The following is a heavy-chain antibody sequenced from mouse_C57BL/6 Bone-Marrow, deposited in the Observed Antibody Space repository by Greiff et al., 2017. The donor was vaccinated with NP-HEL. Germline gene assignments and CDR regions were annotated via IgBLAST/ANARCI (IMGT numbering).Heavy chain of an antibody. CDR2: IDPSDSYT. Sequence: QVQLQQPGAELVRPGTSVKLSCKASGYTFTSYWMHWVKQRPGQGLEWIGVIDPSDSYTNYNQKFKGKATLTVDTSSSTAYMQLSSLTSEDSAVYYCARCRARGNGSKLAYWGQGTLVTVSA. CDR3: ARCRARGNGSKLAY. V-gene: IGHV1-59*01. J-gene: IGHJ3*01. D-gene: IGHD3-3*01. CDR1: GYTFTSYW.